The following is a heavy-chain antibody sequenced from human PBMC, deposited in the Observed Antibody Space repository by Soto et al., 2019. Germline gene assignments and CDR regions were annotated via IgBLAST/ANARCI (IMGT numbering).Heavy chain of an antibody. V-gene: IGHV4-39*01. CDR2: IYYSGST. CDR1: GGSISSSSYY. J-gene: IGHJ5*02. Sequence: QLQLQESGPGLVKPSETLSLTCTVSGGSISSSSYYWGWIRQPPGKGLEWIGSIYYSGSTYYNPSLKSRVTISVDTSKSQFSLKLSSVTAADTAVYYCARHVVVVAATPYWFDPWGQGTLVTVSS. D-gene: IGHD2-15*01. CDR3: ARHVVVVAATPYWFDP.